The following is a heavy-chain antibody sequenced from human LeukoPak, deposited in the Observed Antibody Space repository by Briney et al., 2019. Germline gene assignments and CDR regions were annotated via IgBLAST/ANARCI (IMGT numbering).Heavy chain of an antibody. J-gene: IGHJ4*02. D-gene: IGHD5-24*01. Sequence: GGSLRLSCAVSGFTVSDNYMSWVRQAPGKGLEWVSVFYIGGSTYYADSVEGRFTISRDNSKNSVYLQMNSLRVEDTAVYYCARGDGYNFFDHWGQGTLVTVSS. V-gene: IGHV3-66*01. CDR3: ARGDGYNFFDH. CDR2: FYIGGST. CDR1: GFTVSDNY.